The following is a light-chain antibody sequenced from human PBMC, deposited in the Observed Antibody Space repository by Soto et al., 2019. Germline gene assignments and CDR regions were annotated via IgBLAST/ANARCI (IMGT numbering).Light chain of an antibody. V-gene: IGLV2-14*01. J-gene: IGLJ2*01. CDR2: EVS. CDR1: SSDVGGYKF. CDR3: SSYTSSTTQV. Sequence: QSVLTQPASVSGSPGQSITISCTGTSSDVGGYKFVSWYQQHPGKAPKLMIYEVSNRPSGVSNRFSGSKSGNTASLTISGLQAEDEAHYYCSSYTSSTTQVFGGGTKVTVL.